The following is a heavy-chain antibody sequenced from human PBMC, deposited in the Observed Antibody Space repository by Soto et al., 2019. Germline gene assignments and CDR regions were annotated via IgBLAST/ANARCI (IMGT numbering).Heavy chain of an antibody. D-gene: IGHD6-13*01. J-gene: IGHJ6*02. V-gene: IGHV4-39*01. Sequence: SETLSLTCTVSGGSISSSSYYWGWFRQPPGKGLEWIGSIYYSGSTYYNPSLKSRVTISVDTSKNQFSLKLSSVTAADTAVYYCARLVFGYSSSTYYYYGMDVWGQGTTVTVSS. CDR2: IYYSGST. CDR1: GGSISSSSYY. CDR3: ARLVFGYSSSTYYYYGMDV.